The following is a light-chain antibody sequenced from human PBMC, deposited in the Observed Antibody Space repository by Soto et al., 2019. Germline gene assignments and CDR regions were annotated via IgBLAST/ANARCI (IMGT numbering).Light chain of an antibody. J-gene: IGKJ3*01. Sequence: DVVLTQSPDSLTVSLGERATINCKSSQSLSYGSIHKNYLAWYQQKPGQPPKVLIYWASTRESGVPDRFSGSEPGTDFTLTINSLQAEDVAVYYCQQYHSPPFTFGPGTTVDIK. CDR2: WAS. V-gene: IGKV4-1*01. CDR1: QSLSYGSIHKNY. CDR3: QQYHSPPFT.